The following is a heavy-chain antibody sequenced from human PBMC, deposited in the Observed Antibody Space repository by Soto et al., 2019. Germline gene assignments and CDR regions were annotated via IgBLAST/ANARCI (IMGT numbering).Heavy chain of an antibody. CDR2: IIPIFGTA. D-gene: IGHD2-15*01. CDR3: ARTLYCSGGSCYFGYFDY. Sequence: VQLVQSGAEVKKPGSSVKVSCKASGGTFSSYAISWVRQAPGQGLEWMGGIIPIFGTANYAQKFQGRVTITADESTSTAYMELSSLRSEDTAVYYCARTLYCSGGSCYFGYFDYWGQGTLVTVSS. V-gene: IGHV1-69*01. J-gene: IGHJ4*02. CDR1: GGTFSSYA.